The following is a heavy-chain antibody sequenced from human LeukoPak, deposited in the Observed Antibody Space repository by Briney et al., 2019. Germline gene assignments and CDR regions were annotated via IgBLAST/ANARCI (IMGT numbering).Heavy chain of an antibody. J-gene: IGHJ1*01. CDR2: IRYDGSNK. CDR1: GFTFSSYG. Sequence: GGSLRLSCAASGFTFSSYGMHWVRQAPGKGLEWVAFIRYDGSNKYYADSVKGRFTISRDNSKNTLYLQMNSLRAEDTAVYYCARDGDIVVVPAAIRGYFQHWGQGTLVTVSS. V-gene: IGHV3-30*02. CDR3: ARDGDIVVVPAAIRGYFQH. D-gene: IGHD2-2*01.